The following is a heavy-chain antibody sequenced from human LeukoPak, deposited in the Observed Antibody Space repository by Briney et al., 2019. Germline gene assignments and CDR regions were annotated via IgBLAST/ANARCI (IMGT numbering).Heavy chain of an antibody. J-gene: IGHJ4*02. V-gene: IGHV4-34*01. CDR2: INHSGST. CDR3: ARAEGSSGWYRFMGIDY. Sequence: SETLSLTCAVYGGSFSGYYWSWIRQPPGKGLEWIGEINHSGSTNYNPSLKSRVTISVDTSKNQFSLKLSSVTAADTAVYYCARAEGSSGWYRFMGIDYWGQGALVTVSS. CDR1: GGSFSGYY. D-gene: IGHD6-19*01.